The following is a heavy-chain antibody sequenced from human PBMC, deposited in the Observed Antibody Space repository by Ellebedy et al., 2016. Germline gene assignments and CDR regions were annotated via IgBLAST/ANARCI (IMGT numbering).Heavy chain of an antibody. J-gene: IGHJ4*02. D-gene: IGHD3-3*02. Sequence: GGSQRLSXAASGFSFSSYGMYWVRQAPGKGLEWVAVIWYDGSNKYYADSVKGRFTISRDNSKNTLYLQMNSLRAEDTALYYCAREGGIFGLDYWGQGTLVTVSS. V-gene: IGHV3-33*01. CDR3: AREGGIFGLDY. CDR2: IWYDGSNK. CDR1: GFSFSSYG.